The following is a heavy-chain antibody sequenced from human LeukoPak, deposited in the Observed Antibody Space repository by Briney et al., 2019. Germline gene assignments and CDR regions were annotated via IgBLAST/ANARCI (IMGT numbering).Heavy chain of an antibody. CDR2: ITGSGGAT. J-gene: IGHJ4*02. V-gene: IGHV3-23*01. D-gene: IGHD2-2*01. CDR1: GFTFSSYA. CDR3: AKLGYCSSTTCYLGCFD. Sequence: GGSLRLSCAASGFTFSSYAMTWVRQAPGKGLEWVSSITGSGGATYYADSVEGRFTISSDNSNNRLYLQMNSLRAEDTAAYYCAKLGYCSSTTCYLGCFDWGQGILVTVSS.